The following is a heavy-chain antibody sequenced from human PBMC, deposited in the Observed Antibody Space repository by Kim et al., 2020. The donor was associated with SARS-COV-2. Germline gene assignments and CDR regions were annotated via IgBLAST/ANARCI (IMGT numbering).Heavy chain of an antibody. CDR3: AREDSGYGGGWFDP. J-gene: IGHJ5*02. Sequence: AQKLQGRVTMTTDTSTSTAYMELRSLRSDDTAVYYCAREDSGYGGGWFDPWGQGTLVTVSS. V-gene: IGHV1-18*01. D-gene: IGHD5-12*01.